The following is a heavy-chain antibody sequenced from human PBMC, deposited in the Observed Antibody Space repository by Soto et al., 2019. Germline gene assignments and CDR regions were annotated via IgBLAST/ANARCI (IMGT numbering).Heavy chain of an antibody. Sequence: QVQLQESGPGLVKPSEPLSLTCTVSGGSISSYYWSWIRQPPGKGLEWIGYMYYSGSTNYNPSLKSRVTISIDTSRNQFSLKLSSVTAADTAVYYCARGTFGVVKDWGQGTLVTVSS. V-gene: IGHV4-59*01. D-gene: IGHD3-3*01. J-gene: IGHJ4*02. CDR3: ARGTFGVVKD. CDR2: MYYSGST. CDR1: GGSISSYY.